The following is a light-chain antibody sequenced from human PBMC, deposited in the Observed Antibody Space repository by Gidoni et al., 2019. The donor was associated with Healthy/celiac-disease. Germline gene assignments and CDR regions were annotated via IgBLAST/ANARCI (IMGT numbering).Light chain of an antibody. CDR3: QQSYRTPLT. CDR2: AAS. J-gene: IGKJ4*01. Sequence: DIQRTQSPSSLSASVGDRVTITCRASQSISSYLNWYQQNPGKAPKLLIYAASSLPSGVPSRFSGSGSGTDFTLTISSLQPEDFATYYCQQSYRTPLTFGGGTKVEIK. CDR1: QSISSY. V-gene: IGKV1-39*01.